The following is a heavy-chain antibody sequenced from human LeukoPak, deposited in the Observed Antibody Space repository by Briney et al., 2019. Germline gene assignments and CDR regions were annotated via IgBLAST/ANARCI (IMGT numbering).Heavy chain of an antibody. V-gene: IGHV4-38-2*02. CDR1: GYSISSGYY. J-gene: IGHJ6*03. D-gene: IGHD6-6*01. CDR2: IYHSGST. Sequence: SETLSLTCIVSGYSISSGYYWGWIRQPPGKGLEWIGSIYHSGSTYYNPSLKSRVTISVDTSKNQFSLKLSSVTAADTAVYYCARDLRGSSAGAYYYYMDVWGKGTTVTVSS. CDR3: ARDLRGSSAGAYYYYMDV.